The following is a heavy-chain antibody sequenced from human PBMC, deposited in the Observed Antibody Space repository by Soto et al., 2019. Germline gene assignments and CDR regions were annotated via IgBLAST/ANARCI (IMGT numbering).Heavy chain of an antibody. CDR3: ARTAPHTDY. Sequence: PSETLSLTCTVSGGSISSSSYYWGWIRQPPGKGLEWIGSIYYSGSTYYNPSPKSRVTISVDTSKNQFSLKLSSVTAADTAVYYCARTAPHTDYWGQGTLVTVSS. CDR1: GGSISSSSYY. V-gene: IGHV4-39*01. J-gene: IGHJ4*02. D-gene: IGHD2-2*02. CDR2: IYYSGST.